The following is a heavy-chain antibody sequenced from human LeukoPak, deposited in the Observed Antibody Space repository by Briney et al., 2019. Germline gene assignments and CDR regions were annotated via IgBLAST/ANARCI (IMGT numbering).Heavy chain of an antibody. CDR1: GGSISSYY. J-gene: IGHJ3*02. Sequence: SETLSLTCTVSGGSISSYYWSWIRQPPGKGLEWIGYIYYSGSTNYNPSLKSRVTISVDTSKNQFSLKLSSVTAADTAVYYCARDLNYDYVWGSYRRAFDIWSQGTMVTVSS. V-gene: IGHV4-59*01. D-gene: IGHD3-16*02. CDR3: ARDLNYDYVWGSYRRAFDI. CDR2: IYYSGST.